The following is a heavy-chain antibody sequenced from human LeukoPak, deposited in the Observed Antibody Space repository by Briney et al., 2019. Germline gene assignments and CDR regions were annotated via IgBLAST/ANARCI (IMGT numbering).Heavy chain of an antibody. CDR2: IWNDGSNK. CDR3: ARAVGPFDY. Sequence: PGRSLRLSCAASGFTFSTYGMHWLRQAPGKALEWVAVIWNDGSNKYYADSVKGRFTISRDNSEDTLYLQMNSLRVDDTAVYYCARAVGPFDYWGQGTLVTVSS. J-gene: IGHJ4*02. D-gene: IGHD3/OR15-3a*01. V-gene: IGHV3-33*01. CDR1: GFTFSTYG.